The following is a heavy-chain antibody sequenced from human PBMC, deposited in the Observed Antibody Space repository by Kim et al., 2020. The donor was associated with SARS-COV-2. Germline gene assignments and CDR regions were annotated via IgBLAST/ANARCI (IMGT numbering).Heavy chain of an antibody. J-gene: IGHJ6*02. D-gene: IGHD4-17*01. V-gene: IGHV3-21*04. Sequence: GGSLRLSCAASGFTFSSYSMNWVRQAPGKGLEWVSSISSSSSYIYYADSVKGRFTISRDNAKNSLYLQMNSLRAEDTAVYYCAGGRSYGDYYYYGMDVWGQGTTVTGSS. CDR2: ISSSSSYI. CDR3: AGGRSYGDYYYYGMDV. CDR1: GFTFSSYS.